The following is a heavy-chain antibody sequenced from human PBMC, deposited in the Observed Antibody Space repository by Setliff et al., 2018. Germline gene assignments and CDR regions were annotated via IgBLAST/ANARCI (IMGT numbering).Heavy chain of an antibody. V-gene: IGHV3-73*01. Sequence: GVSLRLSCAASGFTFSGSAMYWVRQASGKGLEWVGRIRSKSDSYATIYAASVRGRFTISRDDPKNTAYLQMNSLKTEDTAVYYCAAAPAGSDVFDMWGQGTMVTVSS. CDR3: AAAPAGSDVFDM. CDR1: GFTFSGSA. J-gene: IGHJ3*02. D-gene: IGHD6-13*01. CDR2: IRSKSDSYAT.